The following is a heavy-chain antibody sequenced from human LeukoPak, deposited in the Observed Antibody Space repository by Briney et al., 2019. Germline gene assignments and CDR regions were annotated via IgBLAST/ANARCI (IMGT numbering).Heavy chain of an antibody. CDR3: ARDWELGH. J-gene: IGHJ4*02. CDR2: IYENGRT. V-gene: IGHV4-59*01. Sequence: SETLSLTCTVSGGSIRTNYWSWIRQSQGEGLEWIGFIYENGRTSYNPSLKSRVTISVDMSKNQFSLRLTSMTAADTAVYYCARDWELGHWGRGILVTVTS. D-gene: IGHD1-26*01. CDR1: GGSIRTNY.